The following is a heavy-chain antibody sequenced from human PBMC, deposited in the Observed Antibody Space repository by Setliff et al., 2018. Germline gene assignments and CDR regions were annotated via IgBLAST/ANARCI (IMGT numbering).Heavy chain of an antibody. J-gene: IGHJ2*01. CDR1: DSSVSSNYY. CDR2: VYYSGST. V-gene: IGHV4-38-2*01. Sequence: PSETLSLTCAVSDSSVSSNYYWGWIRQPPGKGLEWIANVYYSGSTYYSPSLKSRVTMSVDTSKNQFSLNLYSVTAADTAVYYCARTSSGRYFDLWGRGTLVTVSS. CDR3: ARTSSGRYFDL.